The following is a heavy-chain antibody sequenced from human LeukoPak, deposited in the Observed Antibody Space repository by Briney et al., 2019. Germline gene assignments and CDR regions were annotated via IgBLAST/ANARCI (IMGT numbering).Heavy chain of an antibody. J-gene: IGHJ4*02. CDR3: ARGGVQLWLTRYFDY. Sequence: PGGSLRLSCAASGFSFISYEMNWVRQAPGKGLEWVSYISGSATTIYYADSVRGRFTISRDNAKNSLYLQMNSLRAEDTAVYYCARGGVQLWLTRYFDYWGQGTLVTVSS. CDR2: ISGSATTI. CDR1: GFSFISYE. D-gene: IGHD5-18*01. V-gene: IGHV3-48*03.